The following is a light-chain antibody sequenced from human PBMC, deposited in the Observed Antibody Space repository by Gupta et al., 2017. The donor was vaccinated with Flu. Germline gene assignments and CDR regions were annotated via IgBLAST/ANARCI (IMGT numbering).Light chain of an antibody. J-gene: IGLJ3*02. CDR1: TGAVTSGYY. V-gene: IGLV7-43*01. CDR3: PPSYGSAHLWV. CDR2: SKS. Sequence: QTVVTQEPSLTVSPVGTVTLTCASRTGAVTSGYYPNWFQQKPGQAPRVLIYSKSNKHSWPPARFSGSLFGGKAALTLTGVQPEEDAEYYCPPSYGSAHLWVFGGGTKLTVL.